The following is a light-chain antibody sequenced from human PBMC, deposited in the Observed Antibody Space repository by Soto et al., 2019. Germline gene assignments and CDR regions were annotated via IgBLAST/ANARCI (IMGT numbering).Light chain of an antibody. J-gene: IGLJ1*01. Sequence: QSVLTQPPSASGTPGQRVTISCSGSSSNIGSNTVNWYQQLPGAAPKLLIYGNHQRPSGVPDRFSGSKSGTSASLAIGGLQSEDEADYYCAAWDDSLAAFVFGTGTKLTVL. CDR1: SSNIGSNT. CDR3: AAWDDSLAAFV. V-gene: IGLV1-44*01. CDR2: GNH.